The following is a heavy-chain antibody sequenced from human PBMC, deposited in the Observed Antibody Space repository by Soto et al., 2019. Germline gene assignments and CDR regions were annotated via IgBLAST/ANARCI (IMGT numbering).Heavy chain of an antibody. CDR2: ISYDGSNK. D-gene: IGHD3-3*01. CDR1: GFTFSSYG. CDR3: ARDRSSITIFGVATRGMDV. Sequence: PGGSLRLSCAASGFTFSSYGMHWVRQAPGKGLEWVAVISYDGSNKYYADSVKGRFTISRDNSKNTLYLQMNSLRDEDTAVYYCARDRSSITIFGVATRGMDVWGQGTTVTVSS. V-gene: IGHV3-30*03. J-gene: IGHJ6*02.